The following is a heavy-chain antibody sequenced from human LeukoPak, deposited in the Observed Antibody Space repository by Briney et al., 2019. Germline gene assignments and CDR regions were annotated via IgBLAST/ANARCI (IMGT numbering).Heavy chain of an antibody. V-gene: IGHV4-39*01. D-gene: IGHD3-3*01. CDR1: GGSISSSSYY. J-gene: IGHJ4*02. CDR3: ARATIFGVVITLDY. CDR2: IYYSRST. Sequence: SETLSLTCTVSGGSISSSSYYWGWIRQPPGKGLEWIGSIYYSRSTYYNPSLKSRVTISVDTSKNQFSLKLSSVTAADTAVYYCARATIFGVVITLDYWGQGTLVTVSS.